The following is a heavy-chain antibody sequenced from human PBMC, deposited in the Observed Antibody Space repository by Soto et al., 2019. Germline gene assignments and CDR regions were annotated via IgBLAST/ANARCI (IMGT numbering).Heavy chain of an antibody. J-gene: IGHJ6*02. Sequence: QVQLMQSGAEVKTPGSSVTVSCKASGGTFSTSAISWVRQAPGEGLEWVGGIMPVFATPDYAQKFQGRVPIPADESTTTAYLELTSLTTDDTAVYYCARDKDRQQLGGNYYYVLDVWGQGTAITVSS. CDR2: IMPVFATP. D-gene: IGHD1-1*01. CDR3: ARDKDRQQLGGNYYYVLDV. CDR1: GGTFSTSA. V-gene: IGHV1-69*12.